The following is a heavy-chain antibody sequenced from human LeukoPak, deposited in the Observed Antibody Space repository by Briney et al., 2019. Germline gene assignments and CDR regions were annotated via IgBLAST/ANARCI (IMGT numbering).Heavy chain of an antibody. Sequence: GGSLRLSCAASGFTFSSYGMHWVRQAPGEGLEWVAVISYDGSNKYYADSVKGRFTVSRDNSKNTLYLQMNSLRAEDTAVYYCARGRSITPFDAFDIWGQGTMVTVSS. D-gene: IGHD1-20*01. CDR3: ARGRSITPFDAFDI. CDR2: ISYDGSNK. J-gene: IGHJ3*02. CDR1: GFTFSSYG. V-gene: IGHV3-30*03.